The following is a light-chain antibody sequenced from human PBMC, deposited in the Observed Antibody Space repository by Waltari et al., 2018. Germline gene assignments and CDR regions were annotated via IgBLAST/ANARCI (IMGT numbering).Light chain of an antibody. CDR3: QSYDSSLSGWV. J-gene: IGLJ3*02. CDR1: SSNIGAGYD. V-gene: IGLV1-40*01. Sequence: QSVLTQPPSVSGAPGQRVTISCTGRSSNIGAGYDVLWYLQLPGTAPKLLIYGNTNRPSGVPDRFSGSKSGTSASLAITGLQADDEADYYCQSYDSSLSGWVFGGGTKLTVL. CDR2: GNT.